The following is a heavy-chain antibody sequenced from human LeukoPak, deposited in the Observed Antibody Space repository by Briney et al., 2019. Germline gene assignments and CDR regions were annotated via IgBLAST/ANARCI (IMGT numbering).Heavy chain of an antibody. CDR2: IYYSGST. J-gene: IGHJ4*02. CDR1: GFTFGDYA. D-gene: IGHD1-26*01. Sequence: GSLRLSCTASGFTFGDYALSWIRQPPGKGREWIGYIYYSGSTSYNPSLKSRVTISVDTSKNQFSLKLSSVTAADTAVYYCARGYSGSYGRFDYWGQGTLVTVSS. CDR3: ARGYSGSYGRFDY. V-gene: IGHV4-59*01.